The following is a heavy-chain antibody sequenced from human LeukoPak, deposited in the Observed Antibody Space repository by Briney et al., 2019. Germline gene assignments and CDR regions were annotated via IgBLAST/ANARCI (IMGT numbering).Heavy chain of an antibody. V-gene: IGHV4-34*01. Sequence: SETLSLTCAVYGGSFSGYYWSWIRQPPGKGLEWIGEINHSGSTNYNPSLKSRVTMSVDTSKNQFSLKLSSVTAADTAVYYCARSLNDFWSGYYTFDYWGQGTLVTVSS. D-gene: IGHD3-3*01. CDR2: INHSGST. CDR3: ARSLNDFWSGYYTFDY. J-gene: IGHJ4*02. CDR1: GGSFSGYY.